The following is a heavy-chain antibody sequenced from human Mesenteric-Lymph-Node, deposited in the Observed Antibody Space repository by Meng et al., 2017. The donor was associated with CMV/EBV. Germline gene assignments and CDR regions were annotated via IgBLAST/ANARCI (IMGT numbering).Heavy chain of an antibody. J-gene: IGHJ4*02. CDR3: AKDGRTFPY. V-gene: IGHV3-7*01. Sequence: GESLKISCAASGFTFSDYWMSWVRQAPGKGLEWVANIKPDGSETYYVDSVKGRFTISRDNAKNSLYLQANSLRAEDTALYYCAKDGRTFPYWGQGTLVTVSS. CDR1: GFTFSDYW. CDR2: IKPDGSET. D-gene: IGHD1-1*01.